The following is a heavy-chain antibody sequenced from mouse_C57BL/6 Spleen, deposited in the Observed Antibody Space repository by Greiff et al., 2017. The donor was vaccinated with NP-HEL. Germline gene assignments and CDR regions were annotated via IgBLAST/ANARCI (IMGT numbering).Heavy chain of an antibody. CDR2: IYPGSGST. CDR1: GYTFTSYW. V-gene: IGHV1-55*01. Sequence: QVQLKQPGAELVKPGASVKMSCKASGYTFTSYWITWVKQRPGQGLEWIGDIYPGSGSTNYNEKFKSKATLTVDTSSSTAYMQLSSLTSEDSAVYYCARWGSTMVTTEGFAYWGQGTLVTVSA. CDR3: ARWGSTMVTTEGFAY. D-gene: IGHD2-1*01. J-gene: IGHJ3*01.